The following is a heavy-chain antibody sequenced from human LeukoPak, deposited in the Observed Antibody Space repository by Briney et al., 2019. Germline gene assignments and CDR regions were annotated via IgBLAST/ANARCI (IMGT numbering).Heavy chain of an antibody. CDR1: GASISSSY. Sequence: PSETLSLTCTVSGASISSSYWSWIRQPPGKGLEWIGYIYYSGSTNYNPSLKSRVTISVDTSKNQFSLKLSSVTAADTAVYYCARHSAVYDSSGYYYYYGMDVWGQGTTVTVSS. D-gene: IGHD3-22*01. CDR2: IYYSGST. V-gene: IGHV4-59*08. J-gene: IGHJ6*02. CDR3: ARHSAVYDSSGYYYYYGMDV.